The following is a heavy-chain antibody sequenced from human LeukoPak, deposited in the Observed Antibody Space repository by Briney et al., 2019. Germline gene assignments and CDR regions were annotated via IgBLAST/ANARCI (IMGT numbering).Heavy chain of an antibody. CDR2: IYYSGST. D-gene: IGHD3-22*01. CDR1: GGSISSYY. J-gene: IGHJ5*02. V-gene: IGHV4-59*01. CDR3: ARVEEYYYDSSGYWYNWFDP. Sequence: SETLSLTCTVSGGSISSYYWSWIRQPPGKGLEWVGYIYYSGSTNYNPSLKSRVTISVDTSKNQFSLKLSSVTAADTAVYYCARVEEYYYDSSGYWYNWFDPWGQGTLVTVSS.